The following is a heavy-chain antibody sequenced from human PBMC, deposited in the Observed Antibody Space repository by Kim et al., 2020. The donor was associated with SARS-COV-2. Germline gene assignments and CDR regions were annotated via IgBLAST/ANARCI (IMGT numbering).Heavy chain of an antibody. V-gene: IGHV1-18*01. Sequence: ASVKVSCKASGYTFTSYGISWVRQAPGQGLEWMGWISAYNGNTNYAQKLQGRVTMTTDTSTSTAYMELRSLRSDDTAVYYCAREGYVDIVVVPAAPYYYYYSMDVWGKGTTVTVSS. CDR2: ISAYNGNT. D-gene: IGHD2-2*03. J-gene: IGHJ6*03. CDR1: GYTFTSYG. CDR3: AREGYVDIVVVPAAPYYYYYSMDV.